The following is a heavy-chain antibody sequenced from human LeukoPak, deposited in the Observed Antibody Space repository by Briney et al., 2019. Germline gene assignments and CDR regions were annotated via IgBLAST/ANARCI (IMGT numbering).Heavy chain of an antibody. Sequence: SETLSLTCAVYGGSFSGYYWSWIRQPPGKGLEWIGYIYYSESTNYNPSLKSRVTISVDTSKNQFSLKLSSVTAADTAVYYCARGGISGWYDYWGQGTLVTVSS. D-gene: IGHD6-19*01. CDR1: GGSFSGYY. J-gene: IGHJ4*02. V-gene: IGHV4-59*01. CDR3: ARGGISGWYDY. CDR2: IYYSEST.